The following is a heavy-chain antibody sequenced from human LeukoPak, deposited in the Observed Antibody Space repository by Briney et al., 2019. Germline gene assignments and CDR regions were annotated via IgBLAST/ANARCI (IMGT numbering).Heavy chain of an antibody. CDR3: TKWRAAQSEFDY. Sequence: PGGSLRLSCTASGFTSSSYWMAWVRQAPGKGLEWVAHIEQDGSKKEYVDSVKGRFTISRDNAKNSVYLDMISLRVEDTAVYYCTKWRAAQSEFDYWGQGALVTVSS. J-gene: IGHJ4*02. D-gene: IGHD6-25*01. CDR1: GFTSSSYW. V-gene: IGHV3-7*01. CDR2: IEQDGSKK.